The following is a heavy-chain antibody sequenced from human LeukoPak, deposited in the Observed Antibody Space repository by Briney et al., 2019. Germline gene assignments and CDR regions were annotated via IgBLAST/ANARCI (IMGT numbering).Heavy chain of an antibody. J-gene: IGHJ5*01. V-gene: IGHV4-59*11. CDR3: ARDGRHDNNHWFDS. Sequence: SETLSLTFIVSDYSIITRYWAWIRQPPGKGLEWIGYIYYTGNTNYNPSLKSRVTMSVDMSKNQFSLKMTSVTAADTAVYYCARDGRHDNNHWFDSWGQGTLVTVSA. CDR1: DYSIITRY. D-gene: IGHD5-24*01. CDR2: IYYTGNT.